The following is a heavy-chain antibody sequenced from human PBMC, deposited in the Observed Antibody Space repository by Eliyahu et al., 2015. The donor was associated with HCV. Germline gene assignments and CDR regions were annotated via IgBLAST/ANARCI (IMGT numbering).Heavy chain of an antibody. D-gene: IGHD3-22*01. J-gene: IGHJ4*02. V-gene: IGHV3-23*01. CDR3: ANSFDSSGYYSFDY. CDR1: GFTFSSYA. Sequence: EVQLLESGGGLVQPGGSLRLSCXASGFTFSSYAMSWVRQAPGKGXGWVSAISGSGGSTYYADSVKGRFTISRDNSKNTLYLQMNSLRAEDTAVYYCANSFDSSGYYSFDYWGQGTLVTVSS. CDR2: ISGSGGST.